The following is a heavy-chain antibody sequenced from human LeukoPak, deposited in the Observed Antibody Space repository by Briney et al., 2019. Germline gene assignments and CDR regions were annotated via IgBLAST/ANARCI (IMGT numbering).Heavy chain of an antibody. V-gene: IGHV3-23*01. CDR3: AKDVGVVMFDY. D-gene: IGHD3-10*01. CDR2: ISGGGDGV. Sequence: GGSLRLSCAASGFTFSHYAMAWVRQAPGKGLEWVSTISGGGDGVHYADSVKGRFTISGDNSKNTLYLQMDSLRAEDTAVYYCAKDVGVVMFDYWGQGTLVTVSS. CDR1: GFTFSHYA. J-gene: IGHJ4*02.